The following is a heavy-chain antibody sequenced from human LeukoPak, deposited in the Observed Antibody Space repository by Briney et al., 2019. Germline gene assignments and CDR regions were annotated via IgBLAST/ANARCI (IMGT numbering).Heavy chain of an antibody. CDR2: MNPNSGNT. D-gene: IGHD3-10*01. J-gene: IGHJ3*02. V-gene: IGHV1-8*01. CDR3: ARGGVLWFGELGFAFDI. Sequence: GASVKVSCKASGYTFTSYDINWVRQATGQGLEWIGWMNPNSGNTGYAQKFQGRVTMTRNTSISTAYMELSSLRSEDTAVYYCARGGVLWFGELGFAFDIWGQGTMVTVSS. CDR1: GYTFTSYD.